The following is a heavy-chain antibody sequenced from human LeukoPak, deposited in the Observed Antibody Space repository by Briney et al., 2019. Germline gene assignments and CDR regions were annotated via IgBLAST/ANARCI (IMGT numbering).Heavy chain of an antibody. CDR1: GGSISSSSYY. D-gene: IGHD3-9*01. V-gene: IGHV4-39*01. CDR3: ATVPIYYDILTGHTEYYFDY. Sequence: SETLSLTCTVSGGSISSSSYYWGWIRQPPGKGLEWIGSIYYSGSTYYNPSLKSRVTISVDTSKNQFSLKLSSVIAADTAVYYCATVPIYYDILTGHTEYYFDYWGQGTLVTVSS. J-gene: IGHJ4*02. CDR2: IYYSGST.